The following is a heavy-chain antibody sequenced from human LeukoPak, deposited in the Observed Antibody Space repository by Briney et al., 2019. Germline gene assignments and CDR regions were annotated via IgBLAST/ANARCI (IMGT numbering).Heavy chain of an antibody. CDR3: PREYYGRALDP. J-gene: IGHJ5*02. V-gene: IGHV1-2*02. Sequence: ASVKVSCKASGYTFTGYYMHWVRQAPGQGLEWMGWINPNSGGTNFAQKFQGRVTMTRDTSTSTAHMALSRLRSDDTAVNYFPREYYGRALDPWGQGTLVTVSS. D-gene: IGHD2-21*01. CDR2: INPNSGGT. CDR1: GYTFTGYY.